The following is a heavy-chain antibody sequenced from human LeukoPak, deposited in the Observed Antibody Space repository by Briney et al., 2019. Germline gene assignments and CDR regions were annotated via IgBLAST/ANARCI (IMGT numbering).Heavy chain of an antibody. Sequence: PSETLSLTCTVSGGSISSSSYYWGWIRQPPGKGLEWIGSIYYSGSTYYNPSLKSRVTISVDTSENQFSLKLSSVTAADTAVYYCARHHRDEQWLVPSTLNWFDPWGQGTLVTVSS. CDR1: GGSISSSSYY. D-gene: IGHD6-19*01. J-gene: IGHJ5*02. CDR3: ARHHRDEQWLVPSTLNWFDP. V-gene: IGHV4-39*01. CDR2: IYYSGST.